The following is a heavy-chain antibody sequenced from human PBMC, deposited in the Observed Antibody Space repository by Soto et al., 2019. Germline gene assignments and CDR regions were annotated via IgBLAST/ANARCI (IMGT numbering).Heavy chain of an antibody. J-gene: IGHJ3*02. D-gene: IGHD6-13*01. V-gene: IGHV3-23*01. Sequence: GGSLRLSCAASGFTFSSYAMSWVRQAPGKGLEWVSAISGSGGSTYYADSVKGRFTISRDNSKNTLYLQMNSLRAEDTAVYYCATLRLAADAFDIWGQGTMVTVSS. CDR2: ISGSGGST. CDR3: ATLRLAADAFDI. CDR1: GFTFSSYA.